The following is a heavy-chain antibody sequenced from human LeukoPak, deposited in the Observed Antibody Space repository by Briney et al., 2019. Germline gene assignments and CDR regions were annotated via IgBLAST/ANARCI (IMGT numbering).Heavy chain of an antibody. J-gene: IGHJ4*02. D-gene: IGHD1-26*01. CDR3: ARYGLGSPEYPVFDY. CDR2: ISSSSSYI. Sequence: GGSLRLSCAASGFTFSSYSMNWVRQAPGKGLEWVSSISSSSSYIYYADSVKGRFTISRDNAKNSLYLQMNSLRAEDTAVYYCARYGLGSPEYPVFDYWGQGTPVTVSS. V-gene: IGHV3-21*01. CDR1: GFTFSSYS.